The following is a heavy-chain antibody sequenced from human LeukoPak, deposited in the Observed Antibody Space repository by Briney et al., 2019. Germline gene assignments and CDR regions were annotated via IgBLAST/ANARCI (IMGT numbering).Heavy chain of an antibody. CDR3: ARGLSSYY. V-gene: IGHV4-34*01. Sequence: SETLSLTCAVYGGSFSGYYWSWIRQPPGKGLEWIGEINHSGSTNYNPSHKSRVTISVDTSKNQFSLKLSSVTAADTAVYYCARGLSSYYWGQGTLVTVSS. J-gene: IGHJ4*02. CDR1: GGSFSGYY. D-gene: IGHD6-13*01. CDR2: INHSGST.